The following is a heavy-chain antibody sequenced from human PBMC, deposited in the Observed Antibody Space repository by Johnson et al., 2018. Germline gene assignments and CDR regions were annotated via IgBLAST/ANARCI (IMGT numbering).Heavy chain of an antibody. Sequence: QVQLVQSGAEVKKPGSSVKVSCKASGGTFSNYAISWVRQAPGQGLEWMGGIIPIFGTANYAQKFQGRVTITADESTGTAYMELGSLRSGDAAVYYCARVPDSSGYYYDYWGQGTLVTVSS. J-gene: IGHJ4*02. D-gene: IGHD3-22*01. CDR2: IIPIFGTA. V-gene: IGHV1-69*12. CDR3: ARVPDSSGYYYDY. CDR1: GGTFSNYA.